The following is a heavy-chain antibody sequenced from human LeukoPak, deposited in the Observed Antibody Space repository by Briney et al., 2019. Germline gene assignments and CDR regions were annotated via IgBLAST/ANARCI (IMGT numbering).Heavy chain of an antibody. V-gene: IGHV3-13*01. CDR1: GFTFSSYD. CDR3: VRDPSGHGMDV. Sequence: GGSLRLSCAASGFTFSSYDMHWVRQPTGKGLEWVSAIGTAGDTHYPGSVKGRFTISRENAKNSLYLQMNSLRAGDTAVYYCVRDPSGHGMDVWGQGTTVTVSS. D-gene: IGHD6-19*01. CDR2: IGTAGDT. J-gene: IGHJ6*02.